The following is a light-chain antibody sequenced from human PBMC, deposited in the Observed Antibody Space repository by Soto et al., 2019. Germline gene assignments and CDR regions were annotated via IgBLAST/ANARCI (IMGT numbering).Light chain of an antibody. CDR2: GAS. Sequence: EIVMTQSPATLSVSPGERATLSCRASQSVSSNLAWYQQKPGQAPRLLIYGASTSATGIPARFSGSGSGTEFTLTISSLQSEDFAVYYCQHLGTFGQGTKVEIK. J-gene: IGKJ1*01. CDR3: QHLGT. CDR1: QSVSSN. V-gene: IGKV3-15*01.